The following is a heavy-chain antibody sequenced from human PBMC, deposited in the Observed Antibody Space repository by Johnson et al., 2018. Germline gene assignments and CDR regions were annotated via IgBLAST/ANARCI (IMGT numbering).Heavy chain of an antibody. D-gene: IGHD3-10*01. CDR3: AKDWLGGFTSKGIPDDAFDI. CDR2: ISYDGSNK. V-gene: IGHV3-30*18. Sequence: QVQLVQSGGGVVQPGRSXRLSCAASGFTFSSYGMHWVRQAPGKGLEVVAVISYDGSNKYYADSVKGRFTTSRDKSKNTLYLQMNSLIAEDTAWYYCAKDWLGGFTSKGIPDDAFDIWGQGTMVTVSS. CDR1: GFTFSSYG. J-gene: IGHJ3*02.